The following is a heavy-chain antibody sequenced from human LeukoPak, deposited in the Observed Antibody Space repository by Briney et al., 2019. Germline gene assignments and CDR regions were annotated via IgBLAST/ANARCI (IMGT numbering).Heavy chain of an antibody. CDR2: ISYDGSNK. V-gene: IGHV3-30*19. CDR3: AKWKTLTAMAYYFDH. D-gene: IGHD5-18*01. Sequence: GGSLRLSCAAPGFTFSSYGMHWVRQAPGKGLEWVAVISYDGSNKYYADSVKGRFTISRDNSKNTLYLQMNSLRAEDTAMYYCAKWKTLTAMAYYFDHWGQGTLVTVSS. J-gene: IGHJ4*02. CDR1: GFTFSSYG.